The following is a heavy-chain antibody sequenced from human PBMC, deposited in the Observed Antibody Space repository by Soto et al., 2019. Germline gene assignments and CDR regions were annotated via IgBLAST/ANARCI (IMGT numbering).Heavy chain of an antibody. V-gene: IGHV3-48*02. Sequence: EVQLVESGGGLVQPGGSLRLSCAASGFTFSDYSMDWVRQAPGKGLEWVSYISSSSSTIYYADSVKGRFTISRDNAKNSLYPQMNSLSDEDTAVYYCARDAGSWGYWGQGTLVTVSS. CDR2: ISSSSSTI. J-gene: IGHJ4*02. D-gene: IGHD3-10*01. CDR3: ARDAGSWGY. CDR1: GFTFSDYS.